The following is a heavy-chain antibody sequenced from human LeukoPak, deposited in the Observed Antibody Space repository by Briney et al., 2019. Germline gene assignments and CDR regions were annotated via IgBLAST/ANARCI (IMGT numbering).Heavy chain of an antibody. CDR1: GFTFSSYW. D-gene: IGHD2-15*01. CDR3: ARGEYCSGGSCYSAAFDI. J-gene: IGHJ3*02. CDR2: IYSDGSST. Sequence: GGSLRLSCAASGFTFSSYWRHWVRQAPGKGLVWVSRIYSDGSSTNYAHSVKGRFTISRDNAKNTLYLQMNSLRAEDTAVYYCARGEYCSGGSCYSAAFDIWGQGTMVTVSS. V-gene: IGHV3-74*01.